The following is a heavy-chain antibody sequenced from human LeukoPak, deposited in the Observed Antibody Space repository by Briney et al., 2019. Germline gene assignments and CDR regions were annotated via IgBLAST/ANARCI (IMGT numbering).Heavy chain of an antibody. CDR1: GYTFTGYY. D-gene: IGHD6-13*01. V-gene: IGHV1-2*02. CDR3: ARGRAGFSGSWYVY. CDR2: INPNSGGT. J-gene: IGHJ4*02. Sequence: ASVKVSCKASGYTFTGYYMHWVRQAPGQGLEWMGWINPNSGGTNYAQKFQGRVAMTRDTSMSTVFMELSSLTSEDAAVYYCARGRAGFSGSWYVYWGQGTLVTVSS.